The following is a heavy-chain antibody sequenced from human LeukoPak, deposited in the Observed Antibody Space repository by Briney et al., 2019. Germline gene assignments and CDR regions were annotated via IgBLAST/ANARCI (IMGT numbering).Heavy chain of an antibody. CDR1: GFTFSSYD. CDR3: AGAPPYSSASWGYYGMDV. CDR2: IGIAGDT. Sequence: PGGSLRPSCAASGFTFSSYDMHWVRQTIGKGLEWVSSIGIAGDTYYPGSVKGRFTISRENAKNSLYLQMNSLRAGDTAVYYCAGAPPYSSASWGYYGMDVWGQGTTVTVSS. V-gene: IGHV3-13*01. D-gene: IGHD6-6*01. J-gene: IGHJ6*02.